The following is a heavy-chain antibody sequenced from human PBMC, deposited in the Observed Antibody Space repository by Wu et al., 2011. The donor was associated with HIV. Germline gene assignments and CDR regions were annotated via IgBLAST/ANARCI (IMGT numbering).Heavy chain of an antibody. Sequence: QVQLVQSGAEVKKPGASVKVSCKASGYTFTGYYMHWVRQAPGQGLEWMGWINPNSGGTNYAQKFQGRVTMTRDTSTSTVYMELSSLRSEDTAVYYCARGDPRGATLLVYWGQGTLVTVSS. D-gene: IGHD1-26*01. V-gene: IGHV1-2*02. CDR3: ARGDPRGATLLVY. CDR1: GYTFTGYY. J-gene: IGHJ4*02. CDR2: INPNSGGT.